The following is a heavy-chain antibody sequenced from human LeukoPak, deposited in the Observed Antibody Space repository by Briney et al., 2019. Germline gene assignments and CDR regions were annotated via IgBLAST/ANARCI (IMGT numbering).Heavy chain of an antibody. J-gene: IGHJ3*02. Sequence: PGGSLRLSCAASGFTLSNYWMSWVRQAPGKGLEWVANINQDGSEKNYVHSVKGRFTISRDNAKNSLYLQMNSLRAEDTAVYYCATEPGIGYAFDIWGQGTMVIVSS. V-gene: IGHV3-7*01. CDR2: INQDGSEK. CDR3: ATEPGIGYAFDI. D-gene: IGHD3-10*01. CDR1: GFTLSNYW.